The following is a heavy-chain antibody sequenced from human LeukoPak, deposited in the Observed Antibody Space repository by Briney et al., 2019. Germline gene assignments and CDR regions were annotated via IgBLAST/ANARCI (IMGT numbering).Heavy chain of an antibody. Sequence: ASVKVSCKASGYSFAGYFIHWLRQAPGQGLEWMGRINPKNGDTHYAQKFEGRITVTRDTSIGTVYMELSSLRSEDTAVYYCARDGGLEPPSIDYYYYYMDVWGKGTTVTVSS. CDR3: ARDGGLEPPSIDYYYYYMDV. J-gene: IGHJ6*03. V-gene: IGHV1-2*06. CDR1: GYSFAGYF. CDR2: INPKNGDT. D-gene: IGHD1-1*01.